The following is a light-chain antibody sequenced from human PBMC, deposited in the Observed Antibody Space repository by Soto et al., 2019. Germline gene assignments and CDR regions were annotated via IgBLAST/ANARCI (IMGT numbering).Light chain of an antibody. V-gene: IGKV1-39*01. J-gene: IGKJ1*01. CDR3: QQSYSAPWT. CDR1: QNIDNY. CDR2: AAS. Sequence: DIQMTQSPSSLSASVGDRVTITCRASQNIDNYLNWYQQKPGKAPKLLIHAASSFQSGVPSRFSGSGYGTDFTLTINSLQHEDFASYYCQQSYSAPWTFAQGTKVEIK.